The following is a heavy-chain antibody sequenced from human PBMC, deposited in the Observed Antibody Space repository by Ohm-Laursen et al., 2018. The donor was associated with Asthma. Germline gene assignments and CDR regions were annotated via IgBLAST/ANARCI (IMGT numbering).Heavy chain of an antibody. D-gene: IGHD2-21*01. CDR3: ARDSRTYQLWARGTMDV. V-gene: IGHV3-30-3*01. Sequence: SLRLSCAASGFTFSSYAMHWVRQAPGKGLEWVAVISYDGSNKYYADSVNGRFTVSRDDSKNTLYLQMNSLRPDDTAVYYCARDSRTYQLWARGTMDVWGQGTTVTVSS. CDR1: GFTFSSYA. CDR2: ISYDGSNK. J-gene: IGHJ6*02.